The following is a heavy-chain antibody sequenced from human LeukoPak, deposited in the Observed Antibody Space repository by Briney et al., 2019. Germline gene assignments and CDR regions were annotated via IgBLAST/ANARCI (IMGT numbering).Heavy chain of an antibody. CDR3: ARGVVETIFGVVISTNWFDP. Sequence: GASVKVSCKASGYTFTSYDINWVRQATGPGLEWMGWMNPNSGNTGYAQKFQGRVTITRNTSISTAYMELSSLRSEDTAVYYCARGVVETIFGVVISTNWFDPWGQGTLVTVSS. D-gene: IGHD3-3*01. CDR1: GYTFTSYD. V-gene: IGHV1-8*03. CDR2: MNPNSGNT. J-gene: IGHJ5*02.